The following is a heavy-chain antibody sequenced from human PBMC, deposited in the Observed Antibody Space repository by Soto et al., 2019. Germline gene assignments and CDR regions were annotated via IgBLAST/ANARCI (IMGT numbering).Heavy chain of an antibody. CDR3: VTSLNYDFWRDGGNHYDFDI. J-gene: IGHJ4*02. D-gene: IGHD3-3*01. V-gene: IGHV4-4*02. CDR2: IYHGGST. Sequence: PSETLSLTCAVSGGSISSSFWWNWVRQPPGKGLEWIGKIYHGGSTKYNPSLKRRVTISVDESKNQFSLKLGSVTAADTAVYYCVTSLNYDFWRDGGNHYDFDIWGQGTLVTVSS. CDR1: GGSISSSFW.